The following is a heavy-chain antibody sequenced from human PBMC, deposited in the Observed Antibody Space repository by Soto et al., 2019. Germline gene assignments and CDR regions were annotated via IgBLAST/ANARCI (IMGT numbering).Heavy chain of an antibody. V-gene: IGHV1-18*01. CDR3: ARQWDWWELSPHYHYYMSF. CDR2: ISAYNGNT. Sequence: ASVKVSCKASGYTFTSYGISWVRQAPGQGLEWMGWISAYNGNTNYAQKLQGRVTMTTDTSTSTAYMELRSLRSDDTAVYYCARQWDWWELSPHYHYYMSFWGKGTTVPGSS. D-gene: IGHD3-16*02. J-gene: IGHJ6*03. CDR1: GYTFTSYG.